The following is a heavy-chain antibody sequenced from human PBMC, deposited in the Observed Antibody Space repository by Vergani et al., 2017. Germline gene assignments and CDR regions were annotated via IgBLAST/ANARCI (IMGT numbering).Heavy chain of an antibody. D-gene: IGHD1-1*01. J-gene: IGHJ1*01. Sequence: QVHLVESGGGVVQPGRSLRLSCVVSGFTSSYYGMHWVGRARGKGLEWVAVISYDGTQKYYADSVKGRFTISRDNSKSTLYLQMNSLRTEDTAVYYCATKSCGTPGCQIGYFREWGQGTLVTVSS. CDR2: ISYDGTQK. V-gene: IGHV3-30*03. CDR1: GFTSSYYG. CDR3: ATKSCGTPGCQIGYFRE.